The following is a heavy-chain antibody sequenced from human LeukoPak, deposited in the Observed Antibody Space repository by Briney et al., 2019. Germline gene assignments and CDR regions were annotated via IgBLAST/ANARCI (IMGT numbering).Heavy chain of an antibody. V-gene: IGHV3-21*01. CDR3: ARGGVGYCSSTSCYEYFDY. J-gene: IGHJ4*02. CDR2: ISSSSSYI. D-gene: IGHD2-2*01. CDR1: GFTFSSYS. Sequence: AGGSLRLSCAAFGFTFSSYSMNWVRQAPGKGLEWVSSISSSSSYIYYADSVKGRFTISRDNAKNSLYLQMNSLRAEDTAVYYCARGGVGYCSSTSCYEYFDYWGQGTLVTVSS.